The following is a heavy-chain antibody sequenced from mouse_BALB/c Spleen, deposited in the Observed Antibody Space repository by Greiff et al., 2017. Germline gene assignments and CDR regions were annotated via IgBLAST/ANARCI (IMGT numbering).Heavy chain of an antibody. J-gene: IGHJ3*01. CDR3: TRHYRYFAY. D-gene: IGHD2-14*01. CDR2: IYPGSGST. V-gene: IGHV1S22*01. CDR1: GYTFTSYW. Sequence: LQQPGSELVRPGASVKLSCKASGYTFTSYWMYWVKQRPGQGLEWIGNIYPGSGSTNYDEKFKSKATLTVDTSSSTAYMQLSSLTSEDSAVYYCTRHYRYFAYWGQGTLVTVSA.